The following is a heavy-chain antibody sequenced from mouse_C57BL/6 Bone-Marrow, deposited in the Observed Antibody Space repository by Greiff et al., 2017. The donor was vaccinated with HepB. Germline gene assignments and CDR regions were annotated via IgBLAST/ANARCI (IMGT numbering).Heavy chain of an antibody. J-gene: IGHJ3*01. CDR3: ARDYYGSSPFAY. Sequence: EVKLQESGPGLVKPSQSLSLTCSVTGYSITSGYYWNWIRQFPGNKLEWMGYISYDGSNNYNPSLKNRISITRDTSENQFFLKLNSVTTEDTATYYCARDYYGSSPFAYWGQGTLVTVSA. CDR2: ISYDGSN. V-gene: IGHV3-6*01. CDR1: GYSITSGYY. D-gene: IGHD1-1*01.